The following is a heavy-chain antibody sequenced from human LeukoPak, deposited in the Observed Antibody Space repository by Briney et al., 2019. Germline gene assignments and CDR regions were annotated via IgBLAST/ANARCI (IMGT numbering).Heavy chain of an antibody. CDR3: ASSASPDYYYYMDV. Sequence: PGGSLRLSCAASGFTVSSNYMSWVRQAPGMGLEWVSVIYSGGATYYADSVKGRFTISRDNAKNSLYLQMNSLRAEDTAVYYCASSASPDYYYYMDVWGKGTTVTVSS. J-gene: IGHJ6*03. V-gene: IGHV3-53*01. CDR2: IYSGGAT. D-gene: IGHD6-6*01. CDR1: GFTVSSNY.